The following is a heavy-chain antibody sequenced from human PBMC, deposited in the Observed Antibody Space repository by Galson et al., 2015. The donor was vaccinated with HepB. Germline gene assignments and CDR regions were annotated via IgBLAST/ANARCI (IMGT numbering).Heavy chain of an antibody. Sequence: SVTVSCKASGFTFTNSAVQWVRQARGQRPEWIRWIVVGTGDTNYAQKFHERVTITRDMSTSAAFMEMSSLRSEDTAVYYCAATYSGSLNYWGQGTLVTVSS. D-gene: IGHD1-26*01. CDR2: IVVGTGDT. J-gene: IGHJ4*02. V-gene: IGHV1-58*01. CDR3: AATYSGSLNY. CDR1: GFTFTNSA.